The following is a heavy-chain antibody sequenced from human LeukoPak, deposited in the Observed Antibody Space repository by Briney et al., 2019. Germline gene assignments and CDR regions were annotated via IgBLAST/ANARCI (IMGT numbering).Heavy chain of an antibody. CDR1: GYTFTGYY. CDR2: INPNSGGT. V-gene: IGHV1-2*02. Sequence: GASVKVSCKASGYTFTGYYMHWVRQAPGQGLEWMGWINPNSGGTNYAQKFQGRVTMTRDTSISTAYMELSRLRSDDTAVYYCAREFTHYYDFWSGYYGVDYWGQGTLVTVSS. CDR3: AREFTHYYDFWSGYYGVDY. D-gene: IGHD3-3*01. J-gene: IGHJ4*02.